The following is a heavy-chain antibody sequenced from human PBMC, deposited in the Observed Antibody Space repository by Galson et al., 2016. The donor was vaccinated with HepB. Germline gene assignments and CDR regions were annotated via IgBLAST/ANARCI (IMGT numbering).Heavy chain of an antibody. Sequence: QSGAEVKKSGESLKISCKGSGYKFTSYWIAWVRQMPGKGLEWMAIIYPGGSDIRYSPSFQRQVTMSVDKSINTAYLQWSSLKASDTGMYYCARRKDNGDNWFDSWGQGTLVTVSS. V-gene: IGHV5-51*01. CDR1: GYKFTSYW. CDR3: ARRKDNGDNWFDS. CDR2: IYPGGSDI. D-gene: IGHD3-10*01. J-gene: IGHJ5*01.